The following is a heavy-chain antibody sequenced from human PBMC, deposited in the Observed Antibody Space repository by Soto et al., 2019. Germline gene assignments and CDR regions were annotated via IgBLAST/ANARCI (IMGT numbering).Heavy chain of an antibody. Sequence: ASVKVSCKASGYTFTGYYMHWVRQTPGQGLEWMGWINPNSGGTNYAQKFQGWVTMTRDTSISTAYMELSRLRSDDTAVYYCARDSDPYSSSLYGMDVWGQGTTVTVSS. J-gene: IGHJ6*02. D-gene: IGHD6-6*01. V-gene: IGHV1-2*04. CDR3: ARDSDPYSSSLYGMDV. CDR2: INPNSGGT. CDR1: GYTFTGYY.